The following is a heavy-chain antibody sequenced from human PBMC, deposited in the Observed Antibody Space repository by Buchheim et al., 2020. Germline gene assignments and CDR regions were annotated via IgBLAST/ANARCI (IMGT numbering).Heavy chain of an antibody. CDR2: IYWDDDK. V-gene: IGHV2-5*02. Sequence: QITLKESGPTLVKPTQTLTLTCTFSGFSLSTSGVGVGWIRQPPGKALEWLALIYWDDDKRYSPSLKSRLTITKDPSNNQVVLTMTNMDPVGTATYYCAHMEPDFWSNSLYNWFDPWGQGTL. J-gene: IGHJ5*02. D-gene: IGHD3-3*01. CDR1: GFSLSTSGVG. CDR3: AHMEPDFWSNSLYNWFDP.